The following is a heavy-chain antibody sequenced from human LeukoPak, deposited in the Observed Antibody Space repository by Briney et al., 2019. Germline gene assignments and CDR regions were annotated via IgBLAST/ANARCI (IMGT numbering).Heavy chain of an antibody. CDR1: GGSISSYY. CDR3: AREMAVPPGAFDI. D-gene: IGHD5-24*01. J-gene: IGHJ3*02. Sequence: PSETLSLTCTVSGGSISSYYWSWIRQPPGKGLEWIGYIYYGGSTNYNPSLKSRVTISVDTSKNQFSLKLSSVTAADTAVYYCAREMAVPPGAFDIWGQGTMVTVSS. V-gene: IGHV4-59*01. CDR2: IYYGGST.